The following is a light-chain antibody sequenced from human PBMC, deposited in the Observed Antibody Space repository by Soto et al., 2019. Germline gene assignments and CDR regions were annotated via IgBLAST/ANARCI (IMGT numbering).Light chain of an antibody. J-gene: IGKJ5*01. CDR2: GAS. Sequence: EIVLTQSPGTLSLSPGERATLSCRASQSVSSSYLAWYQQKPGQAPRLLIYGASSRATGIPDRFSGSGSGTDFTLTISRLEPEDFAVYYCQQYGSSPQVTFGXGTRLEIK. CDR1: QSVSSSY. CDR3: QQYGSSPQVT. V-gene: IGKV3-20*01.